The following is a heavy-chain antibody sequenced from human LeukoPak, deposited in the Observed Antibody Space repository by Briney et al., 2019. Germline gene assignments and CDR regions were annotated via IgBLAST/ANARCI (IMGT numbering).Heavy chain of an antibody. CDR2: IQQDGSTK. D-gene: IGHD4-17*01. CDR3: AREYGAYERYFDL. V-gene: IGHV3-7*01. J-gene: IGHJ2*01. Sequence: QSGGSLRLSCAASGFSFSSYWVSWVRQAPGKGLEWVANIQQDGSTKYYVDSVKGRFTISRDNARNSLYLQMNTLSAEDTAVYYCAREYGAYERYFDLWGRGTLVTVSS. CDR1: GFSFSSYW.